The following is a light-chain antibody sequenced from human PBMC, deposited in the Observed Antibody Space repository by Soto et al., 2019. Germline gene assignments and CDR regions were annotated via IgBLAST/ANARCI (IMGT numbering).Light chain of an antibody. CDR3: QQYNSYSRT. Sequence: DIQMTQSPSTLSASVGDRVTITCLASQSISSGLAWYQQKPGKAPKLLIYDASSLESGDPSRLSGSGSGTEFTLNISSLQPDDFATYYCQQYNSYSRTFGEGTKVESK. J-gene: IGKJ1*01. V-gene: IGKV1-5*01. CDR1: QSISSG. CDR2: DAS.